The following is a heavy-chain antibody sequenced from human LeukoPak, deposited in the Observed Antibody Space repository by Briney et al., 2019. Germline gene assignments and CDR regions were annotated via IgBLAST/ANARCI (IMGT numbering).Heavy chain of an antibody. Sequence: ASVKVSCKVSGYTLTELSMHWVRQVPGKGLEWMGGFDPEGGETIYAQKFQGRVTMTEDTSTDTAYMELSSLRSEDTAVYYCATAAGGWYDYWGQGTLVTVSS. J-gene: IGHJ4*02. CDR2: FDPEGGET. CDR1: GYTLTELS. D-gene: IGHD6-19*01. V-gene: IGHV1-24*01. CDR3: ATAAGGWYDY.